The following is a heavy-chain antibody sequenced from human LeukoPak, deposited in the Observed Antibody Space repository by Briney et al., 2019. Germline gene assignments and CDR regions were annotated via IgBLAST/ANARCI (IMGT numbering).Heavy chain of an antibody. CDR2: IIPIFGTA. Sequence: SVKVSCKASGGTFSSYAISWVRQAPGQGLEWMGGIIPIFGTANYAQKFQGRVTITADESTSTAYMELSSLRAEDTAVYYCASSRITIVLDGSWGQGTLVTVSS. CDR3: ASSRITIVLDGS. J-gene: IGHJ5*02. V-gene: IGHV1-69*13. D-gene: IGHD3-10*01. CDR1: GGTFSSYA.